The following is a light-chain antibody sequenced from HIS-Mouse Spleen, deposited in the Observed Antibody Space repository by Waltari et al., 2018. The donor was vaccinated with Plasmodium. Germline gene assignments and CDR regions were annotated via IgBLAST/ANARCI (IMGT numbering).Light chain of an antibody. CDR2: EHS. CDR3: YSTDSSGNHRV. J-gene: IGLJ3*02. V-gene: IGLV3-10*01. CDR1: ALPKKY. Sequence: SYELTQPPSVSVSPGQTARITCSGDALPKKYAYWYQQKSGQAPVLVIYEHSKRPSGTPDRFSGSSSGTMATLTISGAQVEDEADYYWYSTDSSGNHRVFGGGTKLTVL.